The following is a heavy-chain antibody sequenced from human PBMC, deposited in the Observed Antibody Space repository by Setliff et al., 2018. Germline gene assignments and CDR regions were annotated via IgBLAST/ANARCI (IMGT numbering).Heavy chain of an antibody. D-gene: IGHD6-19*01. CDR3: AREVAGTYHYFDP. CDR1: GGSIDSGDYY. Sequence: NPSETLSLTCTVSGGSIDSGDYYWNWIRQPPGKGLEWIGYIYFSGSTYYNPSLKSRVTLSLDTSKNQFSLKLNSVTAADTALYFCAREVAGTYHYFDPWGQGTLVTVSS. V-gene: IGHV4-30-4*08. J-gene: IGHJ5*02. CDR2: IYFSGST.